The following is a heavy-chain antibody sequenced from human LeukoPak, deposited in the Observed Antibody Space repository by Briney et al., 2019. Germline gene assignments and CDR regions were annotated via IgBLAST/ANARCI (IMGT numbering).Heavy chain of an antibody. V-gene: IGHV3-48*02. J-gene: IGHJ4*02. CDR3: ARELDY. CDR1: GFTFSGYS. Sequence: GGSLRLSCAASGFTFSGYSMNWVRQAPGNGLEWVSYISSRSSTIYYADSVKGRFTISRDNAKNSLYLQMNSLRDDDTAVYYCARELDYWGQGTLVTVSS. CDR2: ISSRSSTI.